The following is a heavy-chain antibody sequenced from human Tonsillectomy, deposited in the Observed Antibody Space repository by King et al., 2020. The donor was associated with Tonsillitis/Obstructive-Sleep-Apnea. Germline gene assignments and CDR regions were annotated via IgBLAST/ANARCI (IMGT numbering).Heavy chain of an antibody. CDR1: GGSFSGYY. CDR2: INHSGST. J-gene: IGHJ4*02. D-gene: IGHD3-22*01. V-gene: IGHV4-34*01. CDR3: ARVHYYDSSGYYIDY. Sequence: VQLQQWGADLLKPSETLSLTCAVYGGSFSGYYWSWIRQPPGKGLEWIGEINHSGSTNYNPSLKSRVTISVDTSKNQFSLKLSSVTAADTAVYYCARVHYYDSSGYYIDYWGQGTLVTVSS.